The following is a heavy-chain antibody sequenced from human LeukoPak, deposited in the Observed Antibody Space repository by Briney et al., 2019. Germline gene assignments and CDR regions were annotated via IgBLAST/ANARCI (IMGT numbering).Heavy chain of an antibody. CDR3: SRISVTAMITTVGYYGMDV. Sequence: SGRSLRLSCAASGFTFSSYAMHWVRQAPGKGLEWVAAISYDGSNKYYADSVKGRFTISRDNSKDTLYLQMNSLRAEDTAVYYCSRISVTAMITTVGYYGMDVWGQGTTVTVSS. CDR1: GFTFSSYA. V-gene: IGHV3-30-3*01. J-gene: IGHJ6*02. D-gene: IGHD5-18*01. CDR2: ISYDGSNK.